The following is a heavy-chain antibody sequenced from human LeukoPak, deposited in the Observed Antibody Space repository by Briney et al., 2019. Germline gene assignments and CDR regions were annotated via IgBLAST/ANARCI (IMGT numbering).Heavy chain of an antibody. CDR2: ISAYNGNT. D-gene: IGHD6-6*01. CDR3: ARDLAARPTNWFDP. CDR1: GYTFTSYG. V-gene: IGHV1-18*01. Sequence: ASVKVSCKASGYTFTSYGISWVRQAPGQGFEWMGWISAYNGNTNYAQKLQGRVTMTTDTSTSTAYMELRSLRSDDTAVYYCARDLAARPTNWFDPWGQGTLVTVSS. J-gene: IGHJ5*02.